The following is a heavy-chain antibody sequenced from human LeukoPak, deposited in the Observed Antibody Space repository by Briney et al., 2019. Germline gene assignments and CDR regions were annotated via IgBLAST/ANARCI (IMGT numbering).Heavy chain of an antibody. V-gene: IGHV1-2*06. CDR2: INPNSGGT. J-gene: IGHJ4*02. Sequence: GASVKVSCKASGYTFTGYYMHWVRQAPGQGLEWMGRINPNSGGTNYAQKFQGRVTMTRDTSISTAYMELSRLRSDDTAVYYCARFPKQHSSTSCWAFDYWGQGTLVTVSS. CDR1: GYTFTGYY. D-gene: IGHD2-2*01. CDR3: ARFPKQHSSTSCWAFDY.